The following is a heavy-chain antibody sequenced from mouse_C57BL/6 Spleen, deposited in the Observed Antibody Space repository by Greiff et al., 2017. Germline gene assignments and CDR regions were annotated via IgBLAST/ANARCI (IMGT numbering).Heavy chain of an antibody. CDR2: ISYDGSN. V-gene: IGHV3-6*01. CDR1: GYSITSGYY. J-gene: IGHJ2*01. CDR3: AREGNLSLAY. D-gene: IGHD4-1*01. Sequence: EVQLQESGPGLVKPSQSLSLTCSVTGYSITSGYYWNWIRQFPGNKLEWMGYISYDGSNNYNPSLKNRISITRDTSKNQFFLKLNSVTTEDTATYDCAREGNLSLAYWGQGTTLTVSS.